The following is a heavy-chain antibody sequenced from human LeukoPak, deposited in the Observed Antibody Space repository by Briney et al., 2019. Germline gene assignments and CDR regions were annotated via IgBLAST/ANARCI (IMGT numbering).Heavy chain of an antibody. CDR2: ISSSGSTI. CDR1: GFTFSSYW. CDR3: IGGV. J-gene: IGHJ6*04. D-gene: IGHD3-10*02. Sequence: GGSLRLSCAASGFTFSSYWMSWVRQAPGKGLEWVSYISSSGSTIYYADSVKGRFTISRDNAKNSLYLQMNSLYYCAELGITMIGGVWGKGTTVTISS. V-gene: IGHV3-48*04.